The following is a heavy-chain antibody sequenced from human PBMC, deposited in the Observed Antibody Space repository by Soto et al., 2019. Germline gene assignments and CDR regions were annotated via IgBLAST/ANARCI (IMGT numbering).Heavy chain of an antibody. J-gene: IGHJ6*02. CDR2: VHDSWGS. Sequence: PSETLSLTCTVSGGSISNYYWSWFRQTPGKGLEWIGYVHDSWGSNYNPSLKSRVAISLDTSKSQFSLKLTSVTATDTAVYYCARQGLGALHGLVDVWGQGTKVTVSS. D-gene: IGHD1-26*01. CDR3: ARQGLGALHGLVDV. V-gene: IGHV4-59*08. CDR1: GGSISNYY.